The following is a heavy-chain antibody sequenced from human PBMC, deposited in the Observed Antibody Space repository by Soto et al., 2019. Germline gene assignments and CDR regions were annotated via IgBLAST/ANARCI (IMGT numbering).Heavy chain of an antibody. V-gene: IGHV6-1*01. D-gene: IGHD6-19*01. Sequence: PSQTLSLTCAISGDSVSSNSAAWNWIRQSPSRGLEWLGRTYYRSKWYNDYAVSVKSRITINPDTSKNQFSLQLNSVAPEDTAVYYCARDLNKVAVAGMRLDVWGQGTTVTVSS. CDR3: ARDLNKVAVAGMRLDV. CDR2: TYYRSKWYN. CDR1: GDSVSSNSAA. J-gene: IGHJ6*02.